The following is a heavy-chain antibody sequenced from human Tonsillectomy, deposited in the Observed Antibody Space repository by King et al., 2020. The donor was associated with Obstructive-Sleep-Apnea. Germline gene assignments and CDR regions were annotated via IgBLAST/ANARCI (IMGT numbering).Heavy chain of an antibody. J-gene: IGHJ3*01. D-gene: IGHD1-1*01. V-gene: IGHV1-18*01. Sequence: IQLVQSGPEVKKPGASVRVSCRTSGYTFSSHVMSWVRQAPGQGLEWLGWATVYKGTSDNAQKVQGRLTLTTDPLTSTHYVELRSLRSDDTAVYYCARHRGGGQSATGLDFWGQGTVVTVSS. CDR2: ATVYKGTS. CDR3: ARHRGGGQSATGLDF. CDR1: GYTFSSHV.